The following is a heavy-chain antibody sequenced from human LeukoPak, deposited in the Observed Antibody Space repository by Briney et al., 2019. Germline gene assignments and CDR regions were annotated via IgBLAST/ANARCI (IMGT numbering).Heavy chain of an antibody. Sequence: PSETLSLTCTVSGGSISSGSYYWSWIRQPAGKGLEWIGRIYTSGSTNYNPSLKSRVTISVDTSKNQFSLKLSSVTAADTAVYYCASTPSGWLRGEGYFDYWGQGTLVTVSS. CDR2: IYTSGST. J-gene: IGHJ4*02. D-gene: IGHD5-24*01. V-gene: IGHV4-61*02. CDR1: GGSISSGSYY. CDR3: ASTPSGWLRGEGYFDY.